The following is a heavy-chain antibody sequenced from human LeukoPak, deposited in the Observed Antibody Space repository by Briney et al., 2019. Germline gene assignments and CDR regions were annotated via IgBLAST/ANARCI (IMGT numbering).Heavy chain of an antibody. J-gene: IGHJ3*02. Sequence: PGGSLRLSCAAFGFTFSNFWMTWVRQAPGKGLEWVANIKQDARDKYYVDSVKGRFTTSRDNAKNSVYLQINGLRAEYTAVYYCSKGRFGDFALNIWGQGTVSTFFS. D-gene: IGHD3-10*01. CDR2: IKQDARDK. V-gene: IGHV3-7*01. CDR3: SKGRFGDFALNI. CDR1: GFTFSNFW.